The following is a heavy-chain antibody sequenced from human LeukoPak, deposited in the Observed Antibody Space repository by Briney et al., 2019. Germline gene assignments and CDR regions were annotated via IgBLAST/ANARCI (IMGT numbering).Heavy chain of an antibody. D-gene: IGHD5-18*01. Sequence: SQTLSLTCTASGGSISSGSYYWNWIRQPAGKGLEWIGRIYTTGSTNYNPSLKSRVTISVDTSKNQFSLNLNSVTAADTAVYYCARVGGSSYGQFDYWGQGTLVTVSS. V-gene: IGHV4-61*02. J-gene: IGHJ4*02. CDR2: IYTTGST. CDR3: ARVGGSSYGQFDY. CDR1: GGSISSGSYY.